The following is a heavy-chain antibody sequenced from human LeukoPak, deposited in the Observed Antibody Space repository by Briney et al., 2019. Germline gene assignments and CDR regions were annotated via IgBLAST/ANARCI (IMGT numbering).Heavy chain of an antibody. CDR1: GGSISIYY. J-gene: IGHJ4*02. D-gene: IGHD3-9*01. Sequence: PSETLSLTCTVSGGSISIYYWSWIRQPPGKGLEWIGYIYYSGSTNYNPSLKSRVTISIDTSKNQFSLKLSSVTAADTAVYYCARGPTRYYFDYWGQGTPVTVSS. CDR2: IYYSGST. CDR3: ARGPTRYYFDY. V-gene: IGHV4-59*01.